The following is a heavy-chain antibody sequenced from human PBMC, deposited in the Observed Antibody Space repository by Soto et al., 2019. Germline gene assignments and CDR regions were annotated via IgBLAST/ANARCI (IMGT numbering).Heavy chain of an antibody. D-gene: IGHD1-1*01. J-gene: IGHJ5*02. CDR3: ARTDSQWNENWFDP. CDR2: IYYSGST. V-gene: IGHV4-39*01. Sequence: PSETLSLTCTVSGGSISSSSYYWGWIRQPPGKGLEWIGSIYYSGSTYYNPSLKSRVTISVDTSKNQFSLKLSSVTAADTAVYYCARTDSQWNENWFDPWGQGTLVTVS. CDR1: GGSISSSSYY.